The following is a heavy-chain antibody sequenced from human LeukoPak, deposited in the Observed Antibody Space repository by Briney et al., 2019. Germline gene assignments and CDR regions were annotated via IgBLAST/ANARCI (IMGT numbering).Heavy chain of an antibody. J-gene: IGHJ4*02. CDR2: INHSGST. CDR3: ARHPALGYFDY. V-gene: IGHV4-34*01. D-gene: IGHD7-27*01. CDR1: GGSFSGYY. Sequence: KPSETLSLTCAVYGGSFSGYYWSWIRQPPGKGLEWIGEINHSGSTNYNPSLKSRVTISVDTSKNQFSLKLSSVTAADTAVYYCARHPALGYFDYWGQGTLVTVSS.